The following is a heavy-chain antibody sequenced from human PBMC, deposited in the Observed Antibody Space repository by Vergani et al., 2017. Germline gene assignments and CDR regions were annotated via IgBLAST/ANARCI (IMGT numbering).Heavy chain of an antibody. CDR2: ISGSGGST. J-gene: IGHJ4*02. Sequence: EVQLLESGGDLVQPGGSLRLSCAASGFTFNHYAMNWVRQAPGKGLEWVSGISGSGGSTYYAGSVKGRFTISRDSSKNTLYLQMNSLSAGDTAVYYCATDWRKGGVFDYWGQGTLVTVSS. CDR1: GFTFNHYA. D-gene: IGHD3/OR15-3a*01. V-gene: IGHV3-23*01. CDR3: ATDWRKGGVFDY.